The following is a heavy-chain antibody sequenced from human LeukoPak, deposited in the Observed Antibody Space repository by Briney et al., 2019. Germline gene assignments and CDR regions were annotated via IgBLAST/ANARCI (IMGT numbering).Heavy chain of an antibody. CDR2: IYYSGST. D-gene: IGHD2-21*02. Sequence: SETLSLTCTVSGGSISSYYWSWIRQPPGKGLEWIGYIYYSGSTNYNPSLKSRVTISVDTSKNQFSLKLSSVTAADTAVYYCARGTVTAQKKRNNWFDPWGQGTLVTVSS. V-gene: IGHV4-59*01. J-gene: IGHJ5*02. CDR1: GGSISSYY. CDR3: ARGTVTAQKKRNNWFDP.